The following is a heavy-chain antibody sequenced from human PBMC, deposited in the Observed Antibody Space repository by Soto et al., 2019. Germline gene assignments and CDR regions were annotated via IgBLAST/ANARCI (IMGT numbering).Heavy chain of an antibody. V-gene: IGHV1-69*18. CDR3: AGDGRSSSYDF. CDR1: GGTFSTYG. CDR2: IIPNFGTP. J-gene: IGHJ4*02. D-gene: IGHD6-13*01. Sequence: QVQLVQSGAEVKKPGSSVKVSCKSSGGTFSTYGINWVRQAPGQGLEWMGMIIPNFGTPTYAQKFRGRVSITADESTSTAYMELSSLTSDDTAFYYCAGDGRSSSYDFWGQGTLVTVSS.